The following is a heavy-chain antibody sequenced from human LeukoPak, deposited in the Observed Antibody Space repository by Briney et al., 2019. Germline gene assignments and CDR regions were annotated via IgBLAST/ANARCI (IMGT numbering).Heavy chain of an antibody. CDR1: GFIISGYA. CDR2: ISYSGDGT. Sequence: GGSLRLSCAASGFIISGYAMSWVRQAPGKGLEWVSSISYSGDGTKYADSVKGRCTISREDSKNTLYLQMNSLRAEDTAVYYCAKGDTPDNSYNYFAPWSQGTLVTVSS. J-gene: IGHJ5*02. CDR3: AKGDTPDNSYNYFAP. D-gene: IGHD1-1*01. V-gene: IGHV3-23*01.